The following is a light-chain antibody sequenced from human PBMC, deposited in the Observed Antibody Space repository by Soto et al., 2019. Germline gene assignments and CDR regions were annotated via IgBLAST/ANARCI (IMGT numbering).Light chain of an antibody. CDR3: QQYNNWPRT. CDR1: QSVSSN. CDR2: GAS. J-gene: IGKJ1*01. V-gene: IGKV3-15*01. Sequence: EIVMTQSPATLSVSPGERATLSCRASQSVSSNLAWYQQKPGQAPRLLIYGASTRATGITARFSGSGSGTEFTLTISSLQSEDFAVYYGQQYNNWPRTFGQGTKVEIK.